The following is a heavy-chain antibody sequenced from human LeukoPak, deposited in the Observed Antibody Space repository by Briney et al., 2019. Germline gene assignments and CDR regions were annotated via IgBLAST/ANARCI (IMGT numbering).Heavy chain of an antibody. CDR1: GYTFTSHF. CDR2: ISAYNGNT. CDR3: ARDRAKKYGDYGY. D-gene: IGHD4-17*01. J-gene: IGHJ4*02. Sequence: GASVKVSCKASGYTFTSHFLHWVRQAPGQGLEWMGWISAYNGNTNYAQKLQGRVTMTTDTSTSTAYMELRSLRSDDTAVYYCARDRAKKYGDYGYWGQGTLVTVSS. V-gene: IGHV1-18*04.